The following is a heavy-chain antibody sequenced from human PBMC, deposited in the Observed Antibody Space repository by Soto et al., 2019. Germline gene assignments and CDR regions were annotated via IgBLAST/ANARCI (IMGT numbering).Heavy chain of an antibody. D-gene: IGHD6-19*01. Sequence: GGSLRLSCAASGFTFDDYAMHWVRQAPGKGLEWVSGISWNSGSIGYADSVKGRFTISRDNAKNSLYLQMNSLRAEDTALYYCAKDMNAGGAVAGMHYYYYYYMDVWGKGTTVTVSS. CDR1: GFTFDDYA. CDR3: AKDMNAGGAVAGMHYYYYYYMDV. J-gene: IGHJ6*03. CDR2: ISWNSGSI. V-gene: IGHV3-9*01.